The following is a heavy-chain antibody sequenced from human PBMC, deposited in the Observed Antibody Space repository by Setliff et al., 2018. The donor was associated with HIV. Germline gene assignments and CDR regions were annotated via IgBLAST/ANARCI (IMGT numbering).Heavy chain of an antibody. V-gene: IGHV1-18*01. D-gene: IGHD3-22*01. CDR3: ARVTRDYYDSRALYYFDY. CDR1: GYIFTNFG. CDR2: ISGYNGHT. Sequence: ASVKVSCKAFGYIFTNFGISWVRRAPGQGLEWMGWISGYNGHTNYAQKFQGRVTMTIDTSTSTGYMDLRSLRSDDTAVYYCARVTRDYYDSRALYYFDYWGQGTLVTVSS. J-gene: IGHJ4*02.